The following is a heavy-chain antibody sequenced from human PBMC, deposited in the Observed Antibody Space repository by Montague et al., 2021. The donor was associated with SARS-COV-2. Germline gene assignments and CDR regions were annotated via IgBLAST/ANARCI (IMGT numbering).Heavy chain of an antibody. CDR2: IDWDEDQ. V-gene: IGHV2-70*01. CDR3: ARSYGDYRDSYFDY. CDR1: GFSLNTSGLC. J-gene: IGHJ4*02. D-gene: IGHD4-17*01. Sequence: PALVKPTQTLTQTCTFSGFSLNTSGLCVSWIRQPPGKALGWLALIDWDEDQYYSTSLKTRLTISKDTSKNQVVLTMTNMDPIDTATYYCARSYGDYRDSYFDYWGQGTLVTVSS.